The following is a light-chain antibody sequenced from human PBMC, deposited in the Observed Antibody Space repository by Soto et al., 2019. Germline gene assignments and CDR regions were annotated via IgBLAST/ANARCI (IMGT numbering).Light chain of an antibody. CDR3: LQSYSSTLSTLVPRTQPELKST. CDR1: QSISSY. V-gene: IGKV1-39*01. CDR2: AAS. Sequence: DIQMTQSPSSLSASVGDRVTITCRARQSISSYLNWYQQKPWKAPNLLLYAASSLQSGVPSRFNGSGSGTEVTLTITSLQTDAFATDYCLQSYSSTLSTLVPRTQPELKST. J-gene: IGKJ2*02.